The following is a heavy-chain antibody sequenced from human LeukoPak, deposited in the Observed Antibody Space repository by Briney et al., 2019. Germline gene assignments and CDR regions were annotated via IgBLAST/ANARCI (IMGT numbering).Heavy chain of an antibody. CDR2: IKKDGSEK. CDR3: VRGLGSRSGAGDY. CDR1: GFTFSSYW. V-gene: IGHV3-7*01. J-gene: IGHJ4*02. Sequence: GGSLRLSCAASGFTFSSYWMSWVRQAPGKGLEWVANIKKDGSEKYYVDSVKGRFTISRDNAKTSLYLQMTSLRVEDTAVYYCVRGLGSRSGAGDYWGQGTLVTVSS. D-gene: IGHD6-6*01.